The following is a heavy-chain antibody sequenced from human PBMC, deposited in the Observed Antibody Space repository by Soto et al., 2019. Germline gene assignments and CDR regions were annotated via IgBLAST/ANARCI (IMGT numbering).Heavy chain of an antibody. CDR2: IYYSGST. CDR3: ARERPDGARLDP. V-gene: IGHV4-30-4*01. D-gene: IGHD6-6*01. Sequence: SETLSLTCTVSGGSISSGDYYWSWIRQPPGKGLEWIGYIYYSGSTYYSPSLKSRVTISVDTSKNQFSLKLSSVTAADTAVYYCARERPDGARLDPWGQGTLV. CDR1: GGSISSGDYY. J-gene: IGHJ5*02.